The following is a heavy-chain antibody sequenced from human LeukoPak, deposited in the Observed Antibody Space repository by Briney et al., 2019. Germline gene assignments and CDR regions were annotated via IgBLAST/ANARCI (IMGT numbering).Heavy chain of an antibody. Sequence: SETLSLTCTVSGGSISTYYWSWMRQPPGRGLEWIGYIYYSGSTNHNPSLQSRVTISVDTSKNQFSLKLNSVTAADTAVYYCARGGVPGGFYGSFDYWGQGTLVRVSS. CDR3: ARGGVPGGFYGSFDY. CDR2: IYYSGST. J-gene: IGHJ4*02. V-gene: IGHV4-59*01. D-gene: IGHD3-3*01. CDR1: GGSISTYY.